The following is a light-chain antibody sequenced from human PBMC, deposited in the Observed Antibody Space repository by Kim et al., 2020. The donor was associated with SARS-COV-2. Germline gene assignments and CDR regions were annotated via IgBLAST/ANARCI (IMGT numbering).Light chain of an antibody. CDR2: GAS. J-gene: IGKJ5*01. Sequence: TLSLSPGERATLSCRASQSVSSSYLAWYQQKPGQAPRLLIYGASSRATGIPDRFSGSGSGTDFTLTISRLEPEDFAVYYCQQGVTFGQGTRLEIK. CDR3: QQGVT. CDR1: QSVSSSY. V-gene: IGKV3-20*01.